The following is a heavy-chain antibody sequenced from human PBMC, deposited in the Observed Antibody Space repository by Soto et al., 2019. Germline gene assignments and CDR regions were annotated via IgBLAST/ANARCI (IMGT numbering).Heavy chain of an antibody. CDR3: AKDLGRDLRLVHQYQYFDY. D-gene: IGHD6-19*01. J-gene: IGHJ4*02. CDR2: ISGSGGST. CDR1: GFTFSSYA. Sequence: GGSLRLSCAASGFTFSSYAMSWVRQAPGKGLEWVSAISGSGGSTYYADSVKGRFTISRDNSKNTLYLQMNSLRAEDTAVYYCAKDLGRDLRLVHQYQYFDYWGQGTLVTVSS. V-gene: IGHV3-23*01.